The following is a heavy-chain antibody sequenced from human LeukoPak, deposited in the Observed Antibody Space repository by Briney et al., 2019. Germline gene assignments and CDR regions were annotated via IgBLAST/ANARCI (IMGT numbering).Heavy chain of an antibody. CDR3: ARDGSGYDFGNYYYYYGMDV. J-gene: IGHJ6*02. CDR1: GGTFSSYA. D-gene: IGHD5-12*01. CDR2: IIPILGIA. Sequence: SVKVSCKASGGTFSSYAISWVRQAPGQGLEWMGRIIPILGIANYAQKFQGRVTITADKSTSTAYMELSSLRSEDTAVYYCARDGSGYDFGNYYYYYGMDVWGQGTTVTVSS. V-gene: IGHV1-69*04.